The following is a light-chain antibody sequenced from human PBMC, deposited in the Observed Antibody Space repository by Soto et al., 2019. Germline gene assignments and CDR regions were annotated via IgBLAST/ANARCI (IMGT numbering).Light chain of an antibody. V-gene: IGKV3-20*01. Sequence: EIVLTQSAGTLSLSPGERATLSCRASQSVSSSYLVWYQQKPGQAPRLLIYGASSRATGIPDRFSGSGSGTDFTLTITRLEAADFAVYYCQQYGSSPRTFGQGTKLEIK. CDR2: GAS. CDR1: QSVSSSY. J-gene: IGKJ2*01. CDR3: QQYGSSPRT.